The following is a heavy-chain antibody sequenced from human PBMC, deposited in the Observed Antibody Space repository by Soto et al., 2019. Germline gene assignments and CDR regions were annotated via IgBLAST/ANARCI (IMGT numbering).Heavy chain of an antibody. V-gene: IGHV3-33*01. J-gene: IGHJ6*02. CDR1: GFTFSNYG. CDR3: ARDDEYSGNGMDV. CDR2: ILNDGSNR. D-gene: IGHD3-10*01. Sequence: QVQLVESGGGVVQPGRSLTLSCAASGFTFSNYGMHWVRQAPGKGLEWVAAILNDGSNRYHADSVKDRFTISRDNSKNTLYLQMNSLRAEDTAVYYCARDDEYSGNGMDVWGQGTTVTVS.